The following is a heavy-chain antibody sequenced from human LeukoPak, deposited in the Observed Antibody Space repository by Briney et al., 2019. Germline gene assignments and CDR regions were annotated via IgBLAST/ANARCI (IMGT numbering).Heavy chain of an antibody. CDR1: GFTFSSYA. CDR2: ISYDGSNK. J-gene: IGHJ4*02. Sequence: PGWALRLSCAASGFTFSSYAMPWVRHAPVQWLDLVAVISYDGSNKYYADSVKGRFTISRDNSKNTLYLQMNSLRAEDTAVYYCARGETASLYYFDYWGQGTLVTVSS. D-gene: IGHD2-21*02. V-gene: IGHV3-30-3*01. CDR3: ARGETASLYYFDY.